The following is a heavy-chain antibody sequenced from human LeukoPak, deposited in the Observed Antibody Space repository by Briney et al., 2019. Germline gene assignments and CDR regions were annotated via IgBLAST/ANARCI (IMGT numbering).Heavy chain of an antibody. CDR2: VFYSGRT. J-gene: IGHJ6*03. Sequence: SETLSLTCTVSGGFIRDSGYYWGWIRQPPGKGLEWIGTVFYSGRTYYNSSLQSRVTISVDTSKNQFSLKLSSVTAADTAVYYCARAFYPGYYSYMAVWGKGTTVTVSS. CDR1: GGFIRDSGYY. CDR3: ARAFYPGYYSYMAV. D-gene: IGHD3-3*02. V-gene: IGHV4-39*07.